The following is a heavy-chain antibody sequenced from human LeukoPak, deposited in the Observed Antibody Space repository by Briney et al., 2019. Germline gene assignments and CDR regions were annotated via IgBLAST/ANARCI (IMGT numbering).Heavy chain of an antibody. CDR3: AKDLDHMIVVVQLDY. D-gene: IGHD3-22*01. CDR2: ISSSGSTI. J-gene: IGHJ4*02. CDR1: GFTFSSYE. Sequence: GGSLRLSCAASGFTFSSYEMNWVRQAPGKGLEWVSYISSSGSTIYYADSVKGRFTISRDNSKNTLYLQMNSLRAEDTAVYYCAKDLDHMIVVVQLDYWGQGTLVTVSS. V-gene: IGHV3-48*03.